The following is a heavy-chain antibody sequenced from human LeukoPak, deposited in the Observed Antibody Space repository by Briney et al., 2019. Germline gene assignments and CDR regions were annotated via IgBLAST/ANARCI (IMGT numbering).Heavy chain of an antibody. J-gene: IGHJ4*02. CDR2: IIPIFGTA. CDR3: ARGSGGSYSGGEYFDY. Sequence: SVKVSCKASGGTFSSHAISWVRRAPGQGLEWMGGIIPIFGTANYAQEFQGRVTITADESTSTAYMELSSLRSEDTAVYYCARGSGGSYSGGEYFDYWGQGTLVTVSS. D-gene: IGHD1-26*01. V-gene: IGHV1-69*01. CDR1: GGTFSSHA.